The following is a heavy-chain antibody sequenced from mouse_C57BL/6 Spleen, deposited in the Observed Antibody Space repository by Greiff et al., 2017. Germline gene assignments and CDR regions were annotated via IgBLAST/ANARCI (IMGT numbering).Heavy chain of an antibody. J-gene: IGHJ3*01. CDR3: TSVYDGCHCFAY. CDR2: ISSGGDYI. V-gene: IGHV5-9-1*02. CDR1: GFTFSSYA. D-gene: IGHD2-3*01. Sequence: EVKLEESGAGLVKPGGSLKLSCAASGFTFSSYAMSWVRQTPEKRLEWVAYISSGGDYIYYADTVKGRFTISRDNARNTLYLQMSSLKSEDTAIYYCTSVYDGCHCFAYWGQVTLITVSA.